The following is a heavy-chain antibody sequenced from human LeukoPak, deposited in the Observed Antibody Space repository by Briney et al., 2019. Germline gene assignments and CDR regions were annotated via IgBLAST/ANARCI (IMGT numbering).Heavy chain of an antibody. J-gene: IGHJ4*02. D-gene: IGHD3-22*01. CDR1: GYTFTGYY. CDR2: INPNSGGT. V-gene: IGHV1-2*02. CDR3: ARALSPRIVVVSEYPQASH. Sequence: ASVKVSCKASGYTFTGYYMHWVRQAPGQGLEGMGWINPNSGGTNYAQKFQGRVTMTRDTSISTAYMELSRLRSDDTAVYYCARALSPRIVVVSEYPQASHWGQGTLVTVSS.